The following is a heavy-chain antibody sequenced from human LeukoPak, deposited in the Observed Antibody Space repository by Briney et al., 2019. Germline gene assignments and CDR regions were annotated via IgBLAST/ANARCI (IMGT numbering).Heavy chain of an antibody. Sequence: ASVKVSCKASNYTFASYGISWVRQAPGQGLEWMGWISAYNGDTIYAQKLQGRVTMTTDTSTSTAYLELRSLRSDDTAVYYCARECTYCYGSGSYCYWGQGTLVTVSS. V-gene: IGHV1-18*01. CDR2: ISAYNGDT. D-gene: IGHD3-10*01. CDR1: NYTFASYG. CDR3: ARECTYCYGSGSYCY. J-gene: IGHJ4*02.